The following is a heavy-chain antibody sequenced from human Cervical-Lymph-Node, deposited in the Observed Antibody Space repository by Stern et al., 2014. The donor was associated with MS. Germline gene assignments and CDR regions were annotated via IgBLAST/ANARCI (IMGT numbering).Heavy chain of an antibody. Sequence: QVQLQESGPGLVKPSETLSLTCTVSGGSTSSYYWNWIRQPPGKGLEWIGYIYYSGTTNYNPSLKSRVTISIDRSKNQFSLKVSSVIAADTAVYYCARSVSWFGELSHIDYWGQGTLVTVSS. CDR3: ARSVSWFGELSHIDY. J-gene: IGHJ4*02. CDR1: GGSTSSYY. D-gene: IGHD3-10*01. V-gene: IGHV4-59*01. CDR2: IYYSGTT.